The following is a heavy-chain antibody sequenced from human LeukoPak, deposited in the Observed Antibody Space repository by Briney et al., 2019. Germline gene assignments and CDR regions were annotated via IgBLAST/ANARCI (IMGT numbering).Heavy chain of an antibody. CDR2: ISTSSSYT. CDR3: ARISISGWYIDY. J-gene: IGHJ4*02. D-gene: IGHD6-19*01. V-gene: IGHV3-11*06. CDR1: GFTVSDNY. Sequence: PGGSLRLSCAASGFTVSDNYVSWIRQAPGKGLEWVSYISTSSSYTNYADSVKGRFTISRDNAKNSLYLQMNSLRAEDTAVYYCARISISGWYIDYWGQGTLVTVSS.